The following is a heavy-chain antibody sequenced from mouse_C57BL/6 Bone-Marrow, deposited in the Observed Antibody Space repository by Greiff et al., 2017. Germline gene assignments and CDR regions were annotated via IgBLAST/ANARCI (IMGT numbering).Heavy chain of an antibody. V-gene: IGHV1-39*01. J-gene: IGHJ4*01. CDR1: GYSFTDYN. D-gene: IGHD2-4*01. CDR3: ARSYDYDYAMDY. CDR2: INPNYGTT. Sequence: VVKPGASVKISCKASGYSFTDYNMNWVKQSNGKSLEWIGVINPNYGTTSYNQKFKGKATLTVDQSSSTAYMQLNSLTSEDSAVYYCARSYDYDYAMDYWGQGTSVTVSS.